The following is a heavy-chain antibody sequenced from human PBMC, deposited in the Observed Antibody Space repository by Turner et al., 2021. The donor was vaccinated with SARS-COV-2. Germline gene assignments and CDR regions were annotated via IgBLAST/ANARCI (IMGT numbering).Heavy chain of an antibody. D-gene: IGHD6-13*01. CDR1: GFTFSFFW. CDR2: IKQDGSEK. Sequence: EVQLVESGGGFVQRGGSLRLPCAASGFTFSFFWLSWVRQAPGKGLEWVANIKQDGSEKYYVDSVKGRFTISRDNAKNSLYLQMNSLRAEDTAVYYCARVPSSSWYFDYWGQGTLVTVSS. J-gene: IGHJ4*02. CDR3: ARVPSSSWYFDY. V-gene: IGHV3-7*01.